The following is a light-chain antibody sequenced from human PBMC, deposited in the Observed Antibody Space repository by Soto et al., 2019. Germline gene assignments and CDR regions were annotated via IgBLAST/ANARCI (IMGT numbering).Light chain of an antibody. Sequence: QSALTQPASVFGSPGQSITISCTGTSSDVGGYNYVSWYQQHPGKAPKLMIYDVSNRPSGVSNRFSGSKSGNTASLTISGLQAEDEADYYCSSYTSSSTLGVFGGGTKLTV. CDR3: SSYTSSSTLGV. CDR1: SSDVGGYNY. V-gene: IGLV2-14*01. J-gene: IGLJ2*01. CDR2: DVS.